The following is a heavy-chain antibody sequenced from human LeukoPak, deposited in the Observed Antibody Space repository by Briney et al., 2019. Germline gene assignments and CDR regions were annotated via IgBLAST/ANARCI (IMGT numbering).Heavy chain of an antibody. Sequence: GGSLRLSCAASGFTFSSYWMSWVRQAPGKGLEWVANIKQDGSEKNYVDSVKGRFTISRDNAKNSMSLQMNSLRAEDTAVYYCARAPIGRAYAFDIWGQGTMVTVSS. CDR1: GFTFSSYW. J-gene: IGHJ3*02. CDR3: ARAPIGRAYAFDI. D-gene: IGHD1-26*01. V-gene: IGHV3-7*01. CDR2: IKQDGSEK.